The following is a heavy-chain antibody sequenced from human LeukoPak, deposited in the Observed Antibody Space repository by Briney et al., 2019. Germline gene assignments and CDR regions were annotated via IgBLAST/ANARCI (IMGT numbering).Heavy chain of an antibody. CDR2: ISGSGGST. J-gene: IGHJ4*02. CDR1: GFTFSSFA. CDR3: AKCGYSYGYSDY. V-gene: IGHV3-23*01. Sequence: GGSLSLSCEASGFTFSSFAMGWVRQAPGKGLEWVSAISGSGGSTYYADSVKGRFTISRDNSKNTLYLQMNSLRAEDTAVYYCAKCGYSYGYSDYWGQGTLVTVSS. D-gene: IGHD5-18*01.